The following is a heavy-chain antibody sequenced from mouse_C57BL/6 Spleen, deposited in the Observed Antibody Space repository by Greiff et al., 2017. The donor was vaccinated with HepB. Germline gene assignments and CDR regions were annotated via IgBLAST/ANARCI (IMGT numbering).Heavy chain of an antibody. J-gene: IGHJ4*01. CDR3: ARNWDEGYAMDY. Sequence: QVQLQQSGAELVKPGASVKLSCKASGYTFTSYWMHWVKQRPGQGLEWIGMIHPNSGSTNYNEKFKSKATLTVDKSSSTAYMQLSSLTSEDSAVYYCARNWDEGYAMDYWGQGTSVTVSS. CDR1: GYTFTSYW. CDR2: IHPNSGST. V-gene: IGHV1-64*01. D-gene: IGHD4-1*01.